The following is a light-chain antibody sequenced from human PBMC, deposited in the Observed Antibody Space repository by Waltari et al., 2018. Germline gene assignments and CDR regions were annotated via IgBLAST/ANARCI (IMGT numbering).Light chain of an antibody. V-gene: IGLV2-14*02. CDR3: CSYTNTHVV. J-gene: IGLJ2*01. Sequence: WHPKTPGQAPKLIRYEANKRSSGVYNRVSGSKSGNTASLTISGLQAEDEGDYCCCSYTNTHVVFGGGTKLTVL. CDR2: EAN.